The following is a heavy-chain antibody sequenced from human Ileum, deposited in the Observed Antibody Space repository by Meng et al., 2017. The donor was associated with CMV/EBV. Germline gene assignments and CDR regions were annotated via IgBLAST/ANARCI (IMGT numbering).Heavy chain of an antibody. V-gene: IGHV7-4-1*02. Sequence: SCRASGYTFTSENMVWVRQAPGQGPEWMRWINTNAGNPTYAQGFTERFVFALDASVTTAYLEISNLEAEDTAVYYCARDGLSGRYFDYWGQGTLVTVSS. CDR1: GYTFTSEN. D-gene: IGHD1-26*01. CDR2: INTNAGNP. J-gene: IGHJ4*02. CDR3: ARDGLSGRYFDY.